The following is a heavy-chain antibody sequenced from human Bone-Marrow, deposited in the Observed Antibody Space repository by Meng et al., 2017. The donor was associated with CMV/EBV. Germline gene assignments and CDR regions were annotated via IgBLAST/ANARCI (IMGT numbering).Heavy chain of an antibody. CDR2: ISWNSGTI. J-gene: IGHJ1*01. CDR3: VKGGEYTGSYYGGLIGYFDH. D-gene: IGHD1-26*01. CDR1: GFTFDDYA. V-gene: IGHV3-9*01. Sequence: SLKISCAASGFTFDDYAMHWVRQAPGKGLEWVSGISWNSGTIVYADSVKGRFTISRDNAKNSLYPQMNSLRAEDTALYYCVKGGEYTGSYYGGLIGYFDHWGQGTRVTVSS.